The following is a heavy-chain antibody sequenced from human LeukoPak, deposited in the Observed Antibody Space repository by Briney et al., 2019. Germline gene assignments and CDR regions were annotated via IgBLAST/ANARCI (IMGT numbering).Heavy chain of an antibody. D-gene: IGHD5-12*01. J-gene: IGHJ4*02. CDR3: AVSLYGGYGRAGDFDY. Sequence: PSETLSLTCTVSGGSISSYYWSWIRQPAGKGLEWIGRIYTSGSTNYNPSLKSRVTMSVDTSKNQFSLKLSSVTAADTAVYYCAVSLYGGYGRAGDFDYWGQGTLVTVSS. CDR2: IYTSGST. V-gene: IGHV4-4*07. CDR1: GGSISSYY.